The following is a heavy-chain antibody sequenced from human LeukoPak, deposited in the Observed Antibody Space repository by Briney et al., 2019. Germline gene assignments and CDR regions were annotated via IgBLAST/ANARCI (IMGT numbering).Heavy chain of an antibody. CDR1: GGSINNHY. V-gene: IGHV4-4*08. CDR3: ARGWGPDYSNYYIYYYGMDV. CDR2: VYSSGST. Sequence: SETLSLTCTVSGGSINNHYWSWIRQSPGTGLEWIGYVYSSGSTKYNPSLESRVTISVDTSKNQFSLKLSSVTAADTAVYYCARGWGPDYSNYYIYYYGMDVWGQGTTVTVSS. J-gene: IGHJ6*02. D-gene: IGHD4-11*01.